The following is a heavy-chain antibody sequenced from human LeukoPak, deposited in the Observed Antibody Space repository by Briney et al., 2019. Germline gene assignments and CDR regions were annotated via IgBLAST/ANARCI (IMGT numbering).Heavy chain of an antibody. V-gene: IGHV4-34*01. CDR2: INHSGST. CDR3: ARGPEGYYDYVFDY. J-gene: IGHJ4*02. CDR1: GGSFSGYY. D-gene: IGHD3-16*01. Sequence: SETLSLTCAVYGGSFSGYYWSWIRRPPGKGLEWIGEINHSGSTNYNPSLKSRVTISVDTSKNQFSLKLSSVTAADTAVYYCARGPEGYYDYVFDYWGQGTLVTVSS.